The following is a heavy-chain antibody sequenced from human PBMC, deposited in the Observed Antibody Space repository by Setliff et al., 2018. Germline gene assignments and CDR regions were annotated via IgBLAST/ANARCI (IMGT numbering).Heavy chain of an antibody. D-gene: IGHD5-12*01. CDR2: INSDGSTT. V-gene: IGHV3-74*01. Sequence: GGSLRLSCAAAGFTFSSHWIHWVRQVPGRGLVWVPRINSDGSTTNYAASVKGRFTTSRENSKNTLYLQLSNLRAEDTAVYYCARWRDGYINGMDVWGQGTMVTVSS. J-gene: IGHJ6*02. CDR1: GFTFSSHW. CDR3: ARWRDGYINGMDV.